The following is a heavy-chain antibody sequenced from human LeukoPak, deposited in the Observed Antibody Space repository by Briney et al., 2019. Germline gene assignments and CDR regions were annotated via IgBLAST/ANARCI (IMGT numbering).Heavy chain of an antibody. D-gene: IGHD4-11*01. CDR1: GFTFSSYA. CDR2: ISGSGGST. J-gene: IGHJ4*02. V-gene: IGHV3-23*01. CDR3: AKGHLYSNYVPFDY. Sequence: PGGSLRLPCAASGFTFSSYAMSWVRQAPGKGLEWVSAISGSGGSTYYADSVKGRFTISRDNSKNTLYLQMNSLRAEDTAVYYCAKGHLYSNYVPFDYWGQGTLVTVSS.